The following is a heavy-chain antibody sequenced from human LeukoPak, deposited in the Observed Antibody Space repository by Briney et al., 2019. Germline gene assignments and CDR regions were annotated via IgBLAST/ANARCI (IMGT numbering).Heavy chain of an antibody. CDR3: ARSGQRNWFDP. J-gene: IGHJ5*02. CDR2: IYTSRST. CDR1: GGSISSYY. D-gene: IGHD6-25*01. V-gene: IGHV4-4*07. Sequence: SSETLSLTCTVSGGSISSYYWSWIRQPAGKGLEWIGRIYTSRSTNYNPSLKSRVTMSVDTSKNQFPLKLSSVTAADTAVYYCARSGQRNWFDPWGQGTLVTVSS.